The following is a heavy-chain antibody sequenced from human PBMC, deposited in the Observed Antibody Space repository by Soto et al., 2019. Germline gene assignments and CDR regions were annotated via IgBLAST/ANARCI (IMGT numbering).Heavy chain of an antibody. Sequence: PXXTLSLSSTFSADSIPLNTYYCDCLRHPPGKGLEWIGDIYYSGSTYYNPSLKSRAAISVDTSKNQVSLKLSSVTAADTAVYYCARSTRSGYNYFDFWGQGSLVTVSS. CDR1: ADSIPLNTYY. CDR2: IYYSGST. V-gene: IGHV4-39*01. CDR3: ARSTRSGYNYFDF. D-gene: IGHD5-12*01. J-gene: IGHJ4*02.